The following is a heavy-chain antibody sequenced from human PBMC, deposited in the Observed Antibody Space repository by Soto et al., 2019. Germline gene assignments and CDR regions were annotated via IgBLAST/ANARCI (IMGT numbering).Heavy chain of an antibody. V-gene: IGHV3-23*01. CDR1: GFTFSNYA. CDR2: ISGNGGST. CDR3: AKRPASIITFDY. D-gene: IGHD2-2*01. Sequence: EVQLLDSGGGLVQPGGSLRLSCAASGFTFSNYAMSWVRQAPGKGLEWVSTISGNGGSTYYADSVKGRFTISRDNSKNMLFLQINSLRDDESAVYYCAKRPASIITFDYWGQGTPVTVSS. J-gene: IGHJ4*02.